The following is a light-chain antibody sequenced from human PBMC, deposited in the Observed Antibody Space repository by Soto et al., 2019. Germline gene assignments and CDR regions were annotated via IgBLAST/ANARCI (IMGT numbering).Light chain of an antibody. CDR2: GAS. V-gene: IGKV3-20*01. Sequence: EIVLTQSPGTLSLSPGERATLSCRASQSVSGSYLAWYQQKPGQAPRLLIYGASSRATGIPDRFSGSGSGTDFTLPISRLEPEDFAVFYCQQYGSSPTWTFGQRTKVDIK. CDR3: QQYGSSPTWT. J-gene: IGKJ1*01. CDR1: QSVSGSY.